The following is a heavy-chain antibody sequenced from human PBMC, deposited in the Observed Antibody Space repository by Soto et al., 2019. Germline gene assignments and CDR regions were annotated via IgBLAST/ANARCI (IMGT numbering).Heavy chain of an antibody. D-gene: IGHD5-18*01. J-gene: IGHJ6*02. CDR3: ARDLITYSYGHYYYYGMDV. V-gene: IGHV4-59*01. Sequence: SETLSLTCTVSGGSISSYYWSWIRQPPGKGLGWIGYIYYSGSTNYNPSLKSRVTISVDTSKNQFSLKLSSVTAADTAVYYCARDLITYSYGHYYYYGMDVWGQGTTVTVSS. CDR1: GGSISSYY. CDR2: IYYSGST.